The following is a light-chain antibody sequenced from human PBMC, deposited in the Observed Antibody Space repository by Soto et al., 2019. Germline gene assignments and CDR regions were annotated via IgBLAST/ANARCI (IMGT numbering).Light chain of an antibody. CDR2: AAS. CDR1: QSISSY. V-gene: IGKV1-39*01. J-gene: IGKJ3*01. CDR3: QQSDSTPFT. Sequence: DIQMTQSPSSLSASVGDRVTITCRASQSISSYVNWYQQKPGKAPILLIYAASSLQSGVPSRFSGSGSGTDFTLTISSLQPEDFATYYCQQSDSTPFTFGPGTKVDVK.